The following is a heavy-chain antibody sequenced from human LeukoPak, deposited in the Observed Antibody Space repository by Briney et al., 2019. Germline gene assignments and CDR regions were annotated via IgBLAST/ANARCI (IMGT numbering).Heavy chain of an antibody. CDR1: GGTFGSYA. CDR3: ASTALDSSGYYSTDAFDI. D-gene: IGHD3-22*01. Sequence: SVKVSCKASGGTFGSYAISWVRQAPGQGLEWMGGIIPIFGTANYAQKFQGRVTITTDESTSTAYMELSSLRSEDTAVYYCASTALDSSGYYSTDAFDIWGQGTMVTVSS. J-gene: IGHJ3*02. V-gene: IGHV1-69*05. CDR2: IIPIFGTA.